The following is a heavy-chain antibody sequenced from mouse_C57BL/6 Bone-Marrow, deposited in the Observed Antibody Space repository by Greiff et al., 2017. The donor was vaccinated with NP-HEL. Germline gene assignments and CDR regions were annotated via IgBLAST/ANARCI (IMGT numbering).Heavy chain of an antibody. D-gene: IGHD1-1*01. J-gene: IGHJ2*01. CDR1: GYTFTDYY. CDR3: ARLWVYYYCPLFDY. Sequence: VQLQQSGPELVKPGASVKISCKASGYTFTDYYMNWVKQSHGKSLEWIGDINPNNGGTSYNQKFKGKATLTVDKSSSTAYMELRSLTSEDSSVYYCARLWVYYYCPLFDYWGQGTTLTVSS. V-gene: IGHV1-26*01. CDR2: INPNNGGT.